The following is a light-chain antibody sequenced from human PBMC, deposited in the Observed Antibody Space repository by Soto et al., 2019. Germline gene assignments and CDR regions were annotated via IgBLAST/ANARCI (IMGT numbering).Light chain of an antibody. CDR2: EVS. CDR1: SSDVGNYNY. V-gene: IGLV2-8*01. CDR3: SSYAGSKTL. Sequence: QSVLTQPLSASGSPGQSVTISCTGTSSDVGNYNYVSWYQQHPGKAPKLMIYEVSKRPSGVPDRFSGSKSGNTASLTVSGLQAEDEADYYCSSYAGSKTLFGRGTKVTVL. J-gene: IGLJ3*02.